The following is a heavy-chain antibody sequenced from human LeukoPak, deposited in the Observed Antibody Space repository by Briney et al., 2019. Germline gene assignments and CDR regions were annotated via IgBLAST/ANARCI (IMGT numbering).Heavy chain of an antibody. Sequence: GGSLRLSCAASGFTFSSSAMSWVRQAPGKGLEWVSAISNNGGYTYYADSVQGRFTISRDNSKNTLYLQMNSLRAEDTAVYYCAKAEDIVVVPAAGDYWGQGTLVTVSS. CDR3: AKAEDIVVVPAAGDY. D-gene: IGHD2-2*01. CDR2: ISNNGGYT. J-gene: IGHJ4*02. V-gene: IGHV3-23*01. CDR1: GFTFSSSA.